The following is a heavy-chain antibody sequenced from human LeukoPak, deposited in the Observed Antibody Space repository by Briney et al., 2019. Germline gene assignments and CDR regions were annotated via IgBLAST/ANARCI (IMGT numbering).Heavy chain of an antibody. CDR1: GYTFTSYD. D-gene: IGHD3-22*01. Sequence: ASVKVSCKASGYTFTSYDINWVRQATGQGLEWMGWMNPISGNTGYAQKFQGRVTMTRNTSISTAYMELSSLRSEDTAVYYCARGIQTYYYDSSGYPSIYYMDVWGKGTTVTVSS. V-gene: IGHV1-8*01. CDR2: MNPISGNT. J-gene: IGHJ6*03. CDR3: ARGIQTYYYDSSGYPSIYYMDV.